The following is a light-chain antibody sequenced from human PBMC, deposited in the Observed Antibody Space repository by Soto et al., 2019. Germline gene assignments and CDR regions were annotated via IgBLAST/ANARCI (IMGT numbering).Light chain of an antibody. CDR1: QSVLYNSNNKNY. CDR2: WAS. V-gene: IGKV4-1*01. CDR3: QQYYSIPFT. Sequence: DIVMTQSPDSLAVSLGVRATINCKSSQSVLYNSNNKNYLAWYQQKPGQPPKLLIYWASTRESGVPDRFSGSGSGTDFTLTISTLQAQDVAVYYCQQYYSIPFTFGGGTKVES. J-gene: IGKJ4*01.